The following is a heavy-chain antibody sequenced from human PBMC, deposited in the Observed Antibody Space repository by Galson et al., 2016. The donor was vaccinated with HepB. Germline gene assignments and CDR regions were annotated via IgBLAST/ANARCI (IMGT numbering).Heavy chain of an antibody. D-gene: IGHD3-22*01. CDR3: ARETDCYYYENNGEDNF. CDR2: ITAGSDSI. J-gene: IGHJ4*02. V-gene: IGHV3-48*02. Sequence: SLRLSCTVSGFTFSNYSMNWVRQAPGKGLEWVGCITAGSDSIHYAHDVKGRFTVSRDNVSNTLYLQMNSLRHEDTALYFCARETDCYYYENNGEDNFWGQGTRVTVSS. CDR1: GFTFSNYS.